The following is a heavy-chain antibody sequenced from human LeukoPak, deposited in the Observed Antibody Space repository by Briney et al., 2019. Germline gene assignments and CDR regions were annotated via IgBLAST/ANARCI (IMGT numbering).Heavy chain of an antibody. CDR2: IYTSGST. J-gene: IGHJ4*02. Sequence: LETLSLTXTVSGGSISSYYWSWIWQTAGKGLEWIGRIYTSGSTNYNPSLKSRVTMSVDTSKNQFSLKLSSVTAADTAVYYCARADCSSTSCYTYYFDYWGQGTLVTVSS. V-gene: IGHV4-4*07. CDR3: ARADCSSTSCYTYYFDY. D-gene: IGHD2-2*02. CDR1: GGSISSYY.